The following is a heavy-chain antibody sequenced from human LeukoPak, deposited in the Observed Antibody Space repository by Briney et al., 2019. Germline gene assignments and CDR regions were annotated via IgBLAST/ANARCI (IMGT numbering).Heavy chain of an antibody. V-gene: IGHV4-38-2*02. CDR1: GYSISSDYY. CDR2: IYHSGST. Sequence: SETLSLTCTVSGYSISSDYYWGWIRQPPGKGLEWIGSIYHSGSTYYNPSLKSRVTISVDTSKNQFSLKLSSVTAADTAVYYCARGTIYGDYYFDYWGQGTLVTVSS. D-gene: IGHD4-17*01. J-gene: IGHJ4*02. CDR3: ARGTIYGDYYFDY.